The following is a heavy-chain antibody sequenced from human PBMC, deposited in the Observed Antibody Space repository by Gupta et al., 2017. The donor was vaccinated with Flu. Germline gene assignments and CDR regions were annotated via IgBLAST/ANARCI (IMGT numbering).Heavy chain of an antibody. J-gene: IGHJ4*02. CDR2: IIPDGSST. CDR1: GFTFSGSN. V-gene: IGHV3-74*03. D-gene: IGHD4-17*01. CDR3: ATVTTGC. Sequence: EVQLVESGGGLVQPGGSLRLSCAASGFTFSGSNLKWVRQAPGKGLVWVSRIIPDGSSTTYADSVKGRFTISRDNAKNTLYLQMNSLGADDTAVYYCATVTTGCWGQGTLVTVSS.